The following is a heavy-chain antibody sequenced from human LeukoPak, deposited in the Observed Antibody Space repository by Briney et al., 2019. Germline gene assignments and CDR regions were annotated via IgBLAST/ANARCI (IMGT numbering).Heavy chain of an antibody. CDR3: AKDQRGYSSSSGFDY. D-gene: IGHD6-6*01. J-gene: IGHJ4*02. CDR2: IRYDGSNK. V-gene: IGHV3-30*02. CDR1: GFTFSSYG. Sequence: GGSLRLSCAASGFTFSSYGMHWVRQAPGKGLEWVAFIRYDGSNKYYADSVKGRFTISRDNSKNTLYLQMNSLRAEDTAVYYCAKDQRGYSSSSGFDYWGQGTLVTVSS.